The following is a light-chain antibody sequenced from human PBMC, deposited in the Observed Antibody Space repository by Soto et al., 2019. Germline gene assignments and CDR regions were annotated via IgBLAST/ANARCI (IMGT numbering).Light chain of an antibody. V-gene: IGKV1-9*01. Sequence: DIQLTQSPSFLSASVGDRVTITCRASQGISYLAWYQQKPGKAPKLLIYAASTLQSGVPSRFSGSGSGTEFTLIISSLQPEDFATYYCQQLNSFPLTFGGGTKVEIK. CDR2: AAS. CDR1: QGISY. J-gene: IGKJ4*01. CDR3: QQLNSFPLT.